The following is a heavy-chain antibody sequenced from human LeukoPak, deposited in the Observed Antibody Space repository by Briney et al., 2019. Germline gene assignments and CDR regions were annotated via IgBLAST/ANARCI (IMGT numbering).Heavy chain of an antibody. Sequence: GGSLRLSCAASGFTFSGSAMHWVRQASGKGLEWVGRIRSKANSYATAYAASVKGRFTISRDDSKNTAYPQMNSLKTEDTAVYYRTSCTMVRGVISYYYMDVWGKGTTVTVSS. J-gene: IGHJ6*03. D-gene: IGHD3-10*01. V-gene: IGHV3-73*01. CDR1: GFTFSGSA. CDR2: IRSKANSYAT. CDR3: TSCTMVRGVISYYYMDV.